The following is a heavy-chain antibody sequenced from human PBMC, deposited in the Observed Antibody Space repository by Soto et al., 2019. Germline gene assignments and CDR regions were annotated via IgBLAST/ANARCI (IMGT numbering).Heavy chain of an antibody. CDR1: GFTFSNYV. CDR3: AKDPFTVTPDVDY. Sequence: EVQVLESGGGLVQPGGSLRLSCAASGFTFSNYVMSWVRQAPGKGLEWVSTISGSGDNTDYVDSVKGRFTISRDNSNNTRYLQMTRLIAEDTAVYYCAKDPFTVTPDVDYWGQGTLVTVSS. V-gene: IGHV3-23*01. CDR2: ISGSGDNT. J-gene: IGHJ4*02. D-gene: IGHD2-21*02.